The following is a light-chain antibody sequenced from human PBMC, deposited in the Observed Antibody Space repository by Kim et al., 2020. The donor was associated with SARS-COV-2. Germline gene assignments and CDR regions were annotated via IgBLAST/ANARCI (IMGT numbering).Light chain of an antibody. Sequence: IVMTQTPVSLSVTPGQPASISCKSSQSLLRSDGRPALFWYLQKPGQSPQLLISDVSNRFSGVPDRFSGSGSGTDFTLKISRVEAEDVGIYYCMQSIQLPRTFGQGTKLEI. CDR2: DVS. CDR3: MQSIQLPRT. V-gene: IGKV2D-29*02. CDR1: QSLLRSDGRPA. J-gene: IGKJ2*01.